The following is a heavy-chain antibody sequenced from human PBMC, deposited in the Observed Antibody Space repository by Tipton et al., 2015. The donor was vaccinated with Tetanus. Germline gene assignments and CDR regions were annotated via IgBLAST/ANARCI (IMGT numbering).Heavy chain of an antibody. CDR3: ARISGGRFWYFDL. J-gene: IGHJ2*01. CDR2: TYGDGST. D-gene: IGHD2-15*01. Sequence: SLRLSCAASGFSVSRKYMTWVRQAPGKGLEWVSLTYGDGSTYYADSVKGRFTISRDNSKNTLYLQMNNLRAEDTAVYYCARISGGRFWYFDLWGRGTLVTLSS. V-gene: IGHV3-53*01. CDR1: GFSVSRKY.